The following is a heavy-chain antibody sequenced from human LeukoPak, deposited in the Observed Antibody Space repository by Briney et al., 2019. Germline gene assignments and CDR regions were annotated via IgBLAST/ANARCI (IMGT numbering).Heavy chain of an antibody. CDR3: ARGPRQHPVHDY. J-gene: IGHJ4*02. Sequence: ASVKVSCKASGYTFTSYDINWVRQATGQGLEWMGWMNPNSGNTGYAQKFQGRVTMTRNTSISTAYMELSSLRSEDTAVYYCARGPRQHPVHDYWGQGTLVTVSS. CDR1: GYTFTSYD. V-gene: IGHV1-8*01. CDR2: MNPNSGNT. D-gene: IGHD6-13*01.